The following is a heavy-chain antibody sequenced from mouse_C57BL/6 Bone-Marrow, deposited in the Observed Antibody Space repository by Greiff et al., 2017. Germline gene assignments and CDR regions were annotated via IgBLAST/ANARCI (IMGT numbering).Heavy chain of an antibody. J-gene: IGHJ1*03. Sequence: QVQLKESGPELVKPGASVTISCKASGYAFSSSWMNWVKQRPGKGLEWIGRIYPGDGDTNYNGKFKGKATLTADKSSSTAYMQLSSLTSEDSAVYFCARYDYDAYWYIDVWGTGTTVTVSS. CDR1: GYAFSSSW. CDR2: IYPGDGDT. CDR3: ARYDYDAYWYIDV. V-gene: IGHV1-82*01. D-gene: IGHD2-4*01.